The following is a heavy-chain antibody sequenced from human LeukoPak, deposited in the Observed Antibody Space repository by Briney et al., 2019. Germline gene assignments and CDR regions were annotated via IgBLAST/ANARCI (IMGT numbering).Heavy chain of an antibody. V-gene: IGHV3-23*01. Sequence: GGSLRLSCAASGFTFSTYGMSWVRQAPGKGLEWVSAISGSGGSTYYADSVKGRFTISRDNSKNTLYLQMNSLRAEDTAVYYCARDSEPGIAVAGSYWYFDLWGRGTLVTVSS. D-gene: IGHD6-19*01. J-gene: IGHJ2*01. CDR2: ISGSGGST. CDR3: ARDSEPGIAVAGSYWYFDL. CDR1: GFTFSTYG.